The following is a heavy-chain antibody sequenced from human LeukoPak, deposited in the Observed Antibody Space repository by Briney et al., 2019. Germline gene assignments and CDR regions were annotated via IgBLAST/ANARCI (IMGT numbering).Heavy chain of an antibody. CDR3: TRDPTYGSGA. D-gene: IGHD2-15*01. Sequence: GGSLRLSCAASGFSFSTSWMSWVRGATGKGLEWVANMNPDGSEKNYVDSVKGRFTISRDNAKNSLYLQMNGLRAEDTAVYYCTRDPTYGSGAWGQGTLVTVSS. CDR2: MNPDGSEK. J-gene: IGHJ5*02. V-gene: IGHV3-7*05. CDR1: GFSFSTSW.